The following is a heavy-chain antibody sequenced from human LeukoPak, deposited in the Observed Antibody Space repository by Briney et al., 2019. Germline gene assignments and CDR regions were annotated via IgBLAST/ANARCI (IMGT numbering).Heavy chain of an antibody. D-gene: IGHD4-23*01. CDR1: GGSISSHY. CDR3: ARGVGGNPFLLYF. J-gene: IGHJ4*02. Sequence: SETLSLTCTVSGGSISSHYWSWIRQPPGKGLEWIGYIYYSGSTNYNPSLKSRVTISVDTSKNQFSLKLSSVTGADTAVYYCARGVGGNPFLLYFWGPGSLGTVS. CDR2: IYYSGST. V-gene: IGHV4-59*11.